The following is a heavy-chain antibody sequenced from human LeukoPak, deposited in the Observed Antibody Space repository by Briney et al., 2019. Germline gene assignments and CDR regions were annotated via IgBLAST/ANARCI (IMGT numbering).Heavy chain of an antibody. J-gene: IGHJ4*02. CDR2: ISYDGSNK. V-gene: IGHV3-30*01. Sequence: GGSLRLSCVASGFPFSNYNVNWVRQAPGKGLEWVAVISYDGSNKYYADSVKGRFTISRDNSKNTLYLQMNSLRAEDTAVYYCARVVSTGRTAMVSVSYFDYWGQGTLVTVSS. CDR3: ARVVSTGRTAMVSVSYFDY. CDR1: GFPFSNYN. D-gene: IGHD5-18*01.